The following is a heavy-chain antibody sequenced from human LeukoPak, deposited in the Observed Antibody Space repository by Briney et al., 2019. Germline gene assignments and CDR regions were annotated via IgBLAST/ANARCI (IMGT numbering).Heavy chain of an antibody. CDR3: AKDQYGEAFDI. V-gene: IGHV3-48*01. J-gene: IGHJ3*02. CDR2: ISYSSSAI. Sequence: GGSLRLSCAASGFTFSTYSMNWVRQAPGKGLEWVSYISYSSSAIYYADSVKGRFTISRDNAKNTLYLQMNSLRAEDTAVYYCAKDQYGEAFDIWGPGTMVTVSS. CDR1: GFTFSTYS. D-gene: IGHD4-17*01.